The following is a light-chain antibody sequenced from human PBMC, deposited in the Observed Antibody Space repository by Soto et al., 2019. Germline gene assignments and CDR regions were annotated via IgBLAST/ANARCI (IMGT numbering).Light chain of an antibody. Sequence: SQMTQSPSSLSAYVRDTITITCRASQSLNSFLNWYQQKPGKAPKLLIFAASSLQSGVPSRFSGSESGTDFTLTISSLQPEDFATYYCQQLRMYPSTFGGGTKVDIK. CDR2: AAS. CDR1: QSLNSF. CDR3: QQLRMYPST. J-gene: IGKJ4*01. V-gene: IGKV1-39*01.